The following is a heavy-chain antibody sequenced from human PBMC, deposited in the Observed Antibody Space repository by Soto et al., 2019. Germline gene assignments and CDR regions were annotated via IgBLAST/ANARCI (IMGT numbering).Heavy chain of an antibody. CDR3: ASRGGRCISASGPDCYAFDI. V-gene: IGHV3-48*01. D-gene: IGHD2-2*01. CDR1: GFTFSSYS. Sequence: EVQLVESGGGLVQPGGSLRLSCAASGFTFSSYSMNWVRQAPGKGLEWVSYISSSSSTIYYVDSVKGRFTISRDNAKNSLYLQMNSLRSENTAVYYGASRGGRCISASGPDCYAFDIWGQGTMVTVSS. J-gene: IGHJ3*02. CDR2: ISSSSSTI.